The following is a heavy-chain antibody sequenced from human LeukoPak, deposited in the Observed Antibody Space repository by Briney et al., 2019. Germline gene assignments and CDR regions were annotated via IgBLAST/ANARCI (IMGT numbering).Heavy chain of an antibody. J-gene: IGHJ4*02. CDR1: GGSISSSSYY. CDR3: ARHMGSCSSTSCYRSFDY. D-gene: IGHD2-2*02. Sequence: TSETLSLTCTVSGGSISSSSYYWGWIRQPPGKGLEWIGNIYYSGTTYYNPSLKSRVTISVDTSKNQFSLKLSSVTAADTAVYYCARHMGSCSSTSCYRSFDYWSQGILVTVSS. V-gene: IGHV4-39*01. CDR2: IYYSGTT.